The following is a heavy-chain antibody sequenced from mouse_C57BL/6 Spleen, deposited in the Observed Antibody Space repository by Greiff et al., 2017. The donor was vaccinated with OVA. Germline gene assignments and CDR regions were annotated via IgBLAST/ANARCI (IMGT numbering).Heavy chain of an antibody. V-gene: IGHV1-55*01. D-gene: IGHD1-1*01. CDR1: GYTFTSYW. Sequence: VQLQQPGAELVKPGASVKMSCKASGYTFTSYWITWVKQRPGQGLEWIGDIYPGSGSTNYNEKFKSKATLTVDTSSSTAYMQLSSLTSEDSAVYYCARRRDYYGSGYFDVWGTGTTVTVSS. J-gene: IGHJ1*03. CDR3: ARRRDYYGSGYFDV. CDR2: IYPGSGST.